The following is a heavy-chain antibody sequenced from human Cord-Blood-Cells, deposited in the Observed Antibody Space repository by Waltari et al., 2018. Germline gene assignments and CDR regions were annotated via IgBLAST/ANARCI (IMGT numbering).Heavy chain of an antibody. CDR2: INSDGSST. CDR1: GFTFASYW. J-gene: IGHJ4*02. Sequence: EVQLVASGGGLVQPGGSLRLSCAASGFTFASYWMHLLRYVPGKGLVWVSRINSDGSSTSYADYVKGRFTISRDNAKNTLYLQMNSLRAEDTAVYYCARDDYDSSGSPSDYWGQGTLVTVSS. V-gene: IGHV3-74*01. D-gene: IGHD3-22*01. CDR3: ARDDYDSSGSPSDY.